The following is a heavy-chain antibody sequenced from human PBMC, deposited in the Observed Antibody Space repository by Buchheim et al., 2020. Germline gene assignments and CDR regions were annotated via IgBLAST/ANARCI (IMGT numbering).Heavy chain of an antibody. J-gene: IGHJ6*02. D-gene: IGHD2-15*01. V-gene: IGHV1-46*01. CDR2: INPSGGST. Sequence: QVQLVQSGAEVKKPGASVKVSCKASGYTFTSYYMHWVRQAPGQGLEWMGIINPSGGSTSYAQKFQGRVTMTRDTSTSTVYLELSSLRSEDTAVYYCARDLVDPQGSYYYGMDVWGQGTT. CDR1: GYTFTSYY. CDR3: ARDLVDPQGSYYYGMDV.